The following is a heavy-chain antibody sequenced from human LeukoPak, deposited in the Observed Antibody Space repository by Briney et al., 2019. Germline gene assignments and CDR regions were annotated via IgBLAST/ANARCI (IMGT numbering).Heavy chain of an antibody. CDR1: GGSISNYY. J-gene: IGHJ5*02. CDR3: ARVYSYGPNWFDP. V-gene: IGHV4-59*08. Sequence: PSETLSLTCTVSGGSISNYYWNWIRQPPGKGLEWIGYIYYSGSTYCNPSLKSRVTISLDMSKNQFSLKLSSVTAADTAVYYCARVYSYGPNWFDPWGQGTLVTVSS. D-gene: IGHD5-18*01. CDR2: IYYSGST.